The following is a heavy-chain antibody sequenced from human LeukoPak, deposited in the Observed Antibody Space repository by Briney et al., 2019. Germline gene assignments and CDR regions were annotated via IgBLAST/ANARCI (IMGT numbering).Heavy chain of an antibody. D-gene: IGHD3-22*01. CDR1: GYTFTSYG. CDR3: ARPYYDSSGYYY. V-gene: IGHV1-18*01. Sequence: ASVKVSCTASGYTFTSYGMGWVRQAPGQGLEWMGWISGYNGNTNYAQKFQGRVTMTRDTSTSTVYMELSSLRSEDTAVYYCARPYYDSSGYYYWGQGTLVTVSS. J-gene: IGHJ4*02. CDR2: ISGYNGNT.